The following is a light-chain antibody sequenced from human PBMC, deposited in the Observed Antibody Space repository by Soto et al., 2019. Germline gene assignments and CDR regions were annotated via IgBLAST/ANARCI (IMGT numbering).Light chain of an antibody. CDR2: GAS. Sequence: EILLTQSPATLSVSPGERATLSCRASQSVSSNLAWYQQISGQTPRILISGASTRDTGIPARFSGSVSGTEFTLSLSSLQSEDFSVYYCQQYDNWPPTFGQGTRLEIK. V-gene: IGKV3-15*01. CDR3: QQYDNWPPT. J-gene: IGKJ5*01. CDR1: QSVSSN.